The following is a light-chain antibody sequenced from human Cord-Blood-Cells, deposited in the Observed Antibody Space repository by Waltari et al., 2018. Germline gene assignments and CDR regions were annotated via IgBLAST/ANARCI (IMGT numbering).Light chain of an antibody. J-gene: IGKJ2*01. Sequence: GDRVTITCRASQSISSWLAWYQQKPGKAPKLLIYDASSLESGVPSRFSGSGSGTEFTLTISSLQPDDFATYYCQQYNSYSTVGQGTKLEIK. V-gene: IGKV1-5*01. CDR1: QSISSW. CDR2: DAS. CDR3: QQYNSYST.